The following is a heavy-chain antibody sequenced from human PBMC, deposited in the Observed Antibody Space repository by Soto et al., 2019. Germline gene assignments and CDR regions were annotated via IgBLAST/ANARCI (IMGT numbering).Heavy chain of an antibody. J-gene: IGHJ5*02. D-gene: IGHD7-27*01. CDR1: GGSISSGGYY. Sequence: SETLSLTCTVSGGSISSGGYYWSWIRQHPGKGLEWLGYVYYSGTTNYNPFLKSRVTLSLDKSKNQFSLKMNSVTAADAAVYYCARDVTAPPNFFAPRGQGTLVPVSS. CDR2: VYYSGTT. CDR3: ARDVTAPPNFFAP. V-gene: IGHV4-61*08.